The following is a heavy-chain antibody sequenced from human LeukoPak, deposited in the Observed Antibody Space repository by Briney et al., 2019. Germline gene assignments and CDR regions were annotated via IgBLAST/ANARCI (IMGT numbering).Heavy chain of an antibody. CDR2: IGGVASNT. CDR3: AKTSGSYSNFDC. Sequence: GGSLRLSCAASGFTFNNNAMTWVRQAPGKGLEWASTIGGVASNTYYADSVKGRFTISRDNSKNMLDLQMNGLRAEDTAMYYCAKTSGSYSNFDCWGQGILVTVSS. J-gene: IGHJ4*02. CDR1: GFTFNNNA. D-gene: IGHD3-22*01. V-gene: IGHV3-23*01.